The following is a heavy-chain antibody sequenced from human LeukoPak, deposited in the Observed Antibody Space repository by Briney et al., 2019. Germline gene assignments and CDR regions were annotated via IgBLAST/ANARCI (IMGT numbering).Heavy chain of an antibody. CDR1: GGSISSGGYY. V-gene: IGHV4-31*03. Sequence: PSQTLSLTCTVSGGSISSGGYYWSWIRQHPGKGLECIGYIYYSGSTYYNPSLKSRVTISVDTSKNQFSLKLSSVTAADTAVYYCARVLNGSGHDAFDIWGQGTMVTVSS. CDR2: IYYSGST. J-gene: IGHJ3*02. D-gene: IGHD1-20*01. CDR3: ARVLNGSGHDAFDI.